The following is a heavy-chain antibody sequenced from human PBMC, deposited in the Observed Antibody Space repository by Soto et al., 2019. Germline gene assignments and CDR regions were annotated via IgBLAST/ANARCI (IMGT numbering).Heavy chain of an antibody. Sequence: PGGSLRLSCAASGFTFSSYAMSWVRQAPGKGLEWVSAISGSGGSTYYADSVKGRFTISRDNSKNTLYLQMNSLRAEDTAVYYCASLEGIAAAGTGAADYYYYGRDVWGQGTTVTVSS. CDR3: ASLEGIAAAGTGAADYYYYGRDV. V-gene: IGHV3-23*01. J-gene: IGHJ6*02. CDR2: ISGSGGST. D-gene: IGHD6-13*01. CDR1: GFTFSSYA.